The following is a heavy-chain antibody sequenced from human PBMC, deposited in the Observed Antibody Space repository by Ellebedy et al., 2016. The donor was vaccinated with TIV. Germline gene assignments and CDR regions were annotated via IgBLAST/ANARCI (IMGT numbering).Heavy chain of an antibody. V-gene: IGHV3-30*02. J-gene: IGHJ4*02. D-gene: IGHD3-10*01. CDR2: IRYDGSNK. Sequence: PGGSLRLSCAASGFPFSSFEFNRVRQSPGKGLEWVAFIRYDGSNKYYADSVKGRFTISRDNSKNTLYLQMNSLKAEDTAVYYCAKEGHYYGSGSYPGLFDYWGQGTLVTVSS. CDR1: GFPFSSFE. CDR3: AKEGHYYGSGSYPGLFDY.